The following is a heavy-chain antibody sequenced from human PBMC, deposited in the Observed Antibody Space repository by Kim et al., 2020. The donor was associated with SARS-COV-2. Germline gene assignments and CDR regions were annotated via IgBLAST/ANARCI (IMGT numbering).Heavy chain of an antibody. J-gene: IGHJ6*02. CDR2: IKSKTDGGTT. CDR1: GFTFSNAW. V-gene: IGHV3-15*01. CDR3: TTDLPLVRGVITAYYYYGMDV. Sequence: GGSLRLSCAASGFTFSNAWMSWVRQAPGKGLEWVGRIKSKTDGGTTDYAAPVKGRFTISRDDSKNTLYLQMNSLKTEDTAVYYCTTDLPLVRGVITAYYYYGMDVWGQGTTVTVSS. D-gene: IGHD3-10*01.